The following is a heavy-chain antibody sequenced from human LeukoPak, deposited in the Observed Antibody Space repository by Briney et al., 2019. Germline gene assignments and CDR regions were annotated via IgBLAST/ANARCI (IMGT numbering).Heavy chain of an antibody. V-gene: IGHV3-11*06. J-gene: IGHJ4*02. CDR3: ARDRRDGGYNPGDPRGFAN. CDR1: GFTFSDYY. Sequence: GGSLRLSCAASGFTFSDYYMSWIRQAPGKGLEWVSRIGSGGGYTGYADSLKGRFTISRDNAKNSLHLQMNSLRAEDTAVYYCARDRRDGGYNPGDPRGFANWGQGTLVTVSS. D-gene: IGHD5-24*01. CDR2: IGSGGGYT.